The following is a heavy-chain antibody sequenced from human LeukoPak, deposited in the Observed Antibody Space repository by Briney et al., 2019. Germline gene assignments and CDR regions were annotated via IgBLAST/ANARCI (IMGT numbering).Heavy chain of an antibody. CDR3: ASSVYYYDSSGYSPFDY. V-gene: IGHV3-23*01. D-gene: IGHD3-22*01. CDR1: GFTFSSYA. Sequence: GGSLRLSCAASGFTFSSYAMSWVRQAPGKGLEWVSAISGSGGSTYYADSVRGRFTISRDNSKNTLYLQMNSLRAEDTAVYYCASSVYYYDSSGYSPFDYWGQGTLVTVSS. CDR2: ISGSGGST. J-gene: IGHJ4*02.